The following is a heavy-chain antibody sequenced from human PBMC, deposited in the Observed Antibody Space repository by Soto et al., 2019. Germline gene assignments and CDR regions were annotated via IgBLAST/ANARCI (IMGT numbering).Heavy chain of an antibody. D-gene: IGHD6-6*01. CDR3: ARGFEYSTSSPFDY. V-gene: IGHV1-69*01. CDR2: IIPIFGTA. J-gene: IGHJ4*02. Sequence: QVQLVQSGAEVKKPGSSVKVSCKASGGTFSSYGINWVRQAPGHGLEWMGGIIPIFGTAYYAQNFQGRVTITADESTSTAYMELISLRSEDTAVYYCARGFEYSTSSPFDYWGQGTLVTVSS. CDR1: GGTFSSYG.